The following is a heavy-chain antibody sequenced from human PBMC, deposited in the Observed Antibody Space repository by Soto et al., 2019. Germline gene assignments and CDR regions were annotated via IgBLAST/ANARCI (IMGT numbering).Heavy chain of an antibody. CDR3: VQVYYSSHVDY. D-gene: IGHD3-22*01. Sequence: EVQLVESGGGLVQPGGSLRLSCAASGFTFSSYEMNWVRQAPGKGLEWVSYISSSGSTIYYADSVKGRFTISRDNAKNSLYLQMNSLRAEDTTVYYCVQVYYSSHVDYWGQGTLVTVSS. V-gene: IGHV3-48*03. CDR1: GFTFSSYE. J-gene: IGHJ4*02. CDR2: ISSSGSTI.